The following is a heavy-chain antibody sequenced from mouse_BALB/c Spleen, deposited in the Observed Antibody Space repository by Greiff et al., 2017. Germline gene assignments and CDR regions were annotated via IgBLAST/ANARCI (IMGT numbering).Heavy chain of an antibody. D-gene: IGHD2-2*01. CDR2: IYPGSGSA. J-gene: IGHJ3*01. V-gene: IGHV1S22*01. CDR1: GYTFTSYW. Sequence: LQQPGSELVRPGASVKLSCKASGYTFTSYWMHWVKQRPGQGLEWIGNIYPGSGSANYDEKFKDKATLNVDKSSNTAYMQLSSLTSEDSAVYYCARGGYYGYVSRFAYWGQGTLVTVSA. CDR3: ARGGYYGYVSRFAY.